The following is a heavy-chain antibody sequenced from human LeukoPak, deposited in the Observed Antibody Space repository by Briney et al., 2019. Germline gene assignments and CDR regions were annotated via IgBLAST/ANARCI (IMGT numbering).Heavy chain of an antibody. V-gene: IGHV3-21*01. Sequence: GGSLRLSCAASGFTFSSYSMNWVRQAAGKGLEWVSSISSSSSYIYYADSVKGRFTISTDNAKNSLYLQMNSLRAEDTAVYYCARVLGTMVRGVSGDFDYWGQGTLVTVSS. J-gene: IGHJ4*02. CDR2: ISSSSSYI. D-gene: IGHD3-10*01. CDR1: GFTFSSYS. CDR3: ARVLGTMVRGVSGDFDY.